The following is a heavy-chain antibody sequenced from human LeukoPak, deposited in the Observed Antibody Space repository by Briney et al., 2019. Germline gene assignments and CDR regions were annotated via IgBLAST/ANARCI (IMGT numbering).Heavy chain of an antibody. D-gene: IGHD5-12*01. CDR3: TTQPRIVATTGTENYYYYYMDV. J-gene: IGHJ6*03. CDR2: LRSKANSYAT. CDR1: GFTFCGSA. Sequence: PGGSLRLSCAASGFTFCGSAMHWAPPAPGKGREWGGRLRSKANSYATAYAASVNGRFTISRDDSKNTAYLQMNSLKTEDTAVYYCTTQPRIVATTGTENYYYYYMDVWGKGTTVTVSS. V-gene: IGHV3-73*01.